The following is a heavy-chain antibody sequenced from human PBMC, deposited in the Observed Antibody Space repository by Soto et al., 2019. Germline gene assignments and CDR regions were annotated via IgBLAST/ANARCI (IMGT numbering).Heavy chain of an antibody. CDR3: ASPTGDPLYYYGMDV. D-gene: IGHD1-26*01. Sequence: GASVKVSCKASGYTFINYYMHWVRQAPGQGLEWMGIINPNGGSTTYAQKFQGRVTLTRDTSTNTVNMELSSLRSEDTAVYYCASPTGDPLYYYGMDVWGQGTTVTVSS. CDR2: INPNGGST. V-gene: IGHV1-46*01. CDR1: GYTFINYY. J-gene: IGHJ6*02.